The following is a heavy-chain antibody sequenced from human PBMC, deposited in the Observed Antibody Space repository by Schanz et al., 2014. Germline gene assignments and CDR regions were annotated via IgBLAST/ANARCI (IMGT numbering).Heavy chain of an antibody. D-gene: IGHD3-10*01. J-gene: IGHJ6*02. Sequence: QVQLVQSGAEVKKPGSPVKVSCKSSGGTFSSYAISWVRQAPGQGLEWMGRIIPILGIATYAQKFQGRLTITADKSTSTAYMELRNLRSDDTAVYYCARAKRFGDMDVWGQGTTATVSS. CDR3: ARAKRFGDMDV. V-gene: IGHV1-69*04. CDR1: GGTFSSYA. CDR2: IIPILGIA.